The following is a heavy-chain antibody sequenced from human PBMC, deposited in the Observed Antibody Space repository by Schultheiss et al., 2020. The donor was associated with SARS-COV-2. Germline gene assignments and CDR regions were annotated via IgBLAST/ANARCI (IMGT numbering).Heavy chain of an antibody. J-gene: IGHJ6*02. CDR3: ARGWYYFGMDA. CDR1: GGSFSDYY. Sequence: SCAVSGGSFSDYYWSCIRQPPGKGLEWIGEINHSGNTNYNPSLKSRVTMSVDTSKKQFSLKLTSVSAADTAVYFCARGWYYFGMDAWGQGTTVTVSS. D-gene: IGHD2-15*01. V-gene: IGHV4-34*01. CDR2: INHSGNT.